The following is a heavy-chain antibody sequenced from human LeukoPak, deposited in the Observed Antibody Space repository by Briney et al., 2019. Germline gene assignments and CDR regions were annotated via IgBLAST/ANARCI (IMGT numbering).Heavy chain of an antibody. CDR1: GFSFSSYS. CDR2: ISSSSSYI. Sequence: PGGSLRLSCAASGFSFSSYSMKWVRQAPGKGLEWVSSISSSSSYIYYADSVKGRFTISRDNAKNSLYLQMNSLRAEDTAVYYCASFPPYMVRTDAFDIWGQGTMVTVSS. CDR3: ASFPPYMVRTDAFDI. J-gene: IGHJ3*02. V-gene: IGHV3-21*01. D-gene: IGHD3-10*01.